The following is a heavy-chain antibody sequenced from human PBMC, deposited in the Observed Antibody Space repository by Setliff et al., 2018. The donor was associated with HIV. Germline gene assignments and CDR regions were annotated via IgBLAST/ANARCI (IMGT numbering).Heavy chain of an antibody. CDR3: AREHEGGTGWSDP. D-gene: IGHD3-16*01. J-gene: IGHJ5*02. V-gene: IGHV4-61*02. CDR1: GGSISSGSYY. CDR2: IYISGST. Sequence: SETLSLTCTVSGGSISSGSYYWSWVRQPAGKGLEWIGRIYISGSTNYNPSLKSRVTISVDTSKNQFSLKLSSVTAADTAVYYCAREHEGGTGWSDPWGQGTLVTVSS.